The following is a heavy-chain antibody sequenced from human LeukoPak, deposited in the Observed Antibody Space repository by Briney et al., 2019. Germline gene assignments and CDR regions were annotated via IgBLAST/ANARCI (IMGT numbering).Heavy chain of an antibody. V-gene: IGHV3-23*01. Sequence: GGSLRLSCAASGFTFSSYALSWVRQAPGKGLDWVSTFSDSGGSTYYADSVKGRFTISRDNSKNTLYLQMSSLRAEDTAIYFCAKRLYYGSGPLDIWGQGTMVTVSS. J-gene: IGHJ3*02. CDR2: FSDSGGST. CDR3: AKRLYYGSGPLDI. CDR1: GFTFSSYA. D-gene: IGHD3-10*01.